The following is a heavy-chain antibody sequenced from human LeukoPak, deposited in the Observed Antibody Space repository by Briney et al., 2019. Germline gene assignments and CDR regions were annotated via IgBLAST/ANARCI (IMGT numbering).Heavy chain of an antibody. D-gene: IGHD2-2*01. V-gene: IGHV1-8*01. CDR1: GYTFTNYD. J-gene: IGHJ4*02. Sequence: ASVKVSCKASGYTFTNYDINWVRQASGQGLDWMGWMNPNSGNTGYAQKFQGRVTMTRKTSISTAYMELSSLSSEDTAVYYCARGPGCISTSCPYYFDYWGQGTLVTASS. CDR2: MNPNSGNT. CDR3: ARGPGCISTSCPYYFDY.